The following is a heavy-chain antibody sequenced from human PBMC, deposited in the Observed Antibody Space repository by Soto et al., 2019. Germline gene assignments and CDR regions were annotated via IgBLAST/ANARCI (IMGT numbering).Heavy chain of an antibody. CDR1: GGSISSYY. CDR2: IYYSGST. V-gene: IGHV4-59*01. J-gene: IGHJ5*02. D-gene: IGHD3-10*01. CDR3: ARDRGQWFGNLFPHGWLDP. Sequence: SETLSLTCTVSGGSISSYYWSWIRQPPGKGLEWIGYIYYSGSTNYNPSLKSRVTISVDTSKNQFSLKLSSVTAADTAVYYCARDRGQWFGNLFPHGWLDPWGQGILVTVSS.